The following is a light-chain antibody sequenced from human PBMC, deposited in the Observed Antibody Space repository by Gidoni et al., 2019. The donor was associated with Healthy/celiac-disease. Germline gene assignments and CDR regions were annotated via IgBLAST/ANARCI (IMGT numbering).Light chain of an antibody. CDR1: QSVLYSSNNKNY. V-gene: IGKV4-1*01. Sequence: DIVMTQSPDCLAVSLGERATINCKSSQSVLYSSNNKNYLAWYQQKPGQPPKLLIYWASTRESGVPDRFSGSGSGTDFTLTISSLQAEDVAVYYCQQYYSTLITFGQGTRLEIK. J-gene: IGKJ5*01. CDR2: WAS. CDR3: QQYYSTLIT.